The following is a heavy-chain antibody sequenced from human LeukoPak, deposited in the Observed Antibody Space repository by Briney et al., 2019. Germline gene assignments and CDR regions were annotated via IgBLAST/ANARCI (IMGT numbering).Heavy chain of an antibody. V-gene: IGHV4-61*02. Sequence: SETLSLTRTVSGGSISSGSYYWSWIRQPAGKGLEWIGRIYTSGSTNYNPSLKSRVTISVDTSKNQFSLKLSSVTAADTAVYYCASTNSSIAARPKYYYMDVWGKGTTVTVSS. CDR1: GGSISSGSYY. CDR3: ASTNSSIAARPKYYYMDV. J-gene: IGHJ6*03. D-gene: IGHD6-6*01. CDR2: IYTSGST.